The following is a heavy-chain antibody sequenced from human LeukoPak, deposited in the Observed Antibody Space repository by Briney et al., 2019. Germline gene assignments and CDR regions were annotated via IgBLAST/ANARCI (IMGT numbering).Heavy chain of an antibody. CDR1: GFIFSDCY. CDR3: AKEQYSSSWRGAFDI. J-gene: IGHJ3*02. CDR2: ISGSGGST. D-gene: IGHD6-13*01. V-gene: IGHV3-23*01. Sequence: GGSLRLSCAASGFIFSDCYMSWVRQAPGKGLEWVSAISGSGGSTYYADSVKGRFTISRDNSKNTLYLQMNSLRAEDTAVYYCAKEQYSSSWRGAFDIWGQGTTVTVSS.